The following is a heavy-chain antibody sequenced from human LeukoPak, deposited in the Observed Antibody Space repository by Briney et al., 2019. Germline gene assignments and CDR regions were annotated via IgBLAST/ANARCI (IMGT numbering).Heavy chain of an antibody. CDR1: RGSISSAGYY. D-gene: IGHD1-26*01. V-gene: IGHV4-61*02. CDR3: ARDSGSYFDY. J-gene: IGHJ4*02. CDR2: VYTSGRT. Sequence: SQTLSLTCTVSRGSISSAGYYWSWIRQPAGKGLEWIGRVYTSGRTNYIPSLKSRVTISLDTSNKQFSLKLSSVTAADTAVYYCARDSGSYFDYWGQGTLVTVSS.